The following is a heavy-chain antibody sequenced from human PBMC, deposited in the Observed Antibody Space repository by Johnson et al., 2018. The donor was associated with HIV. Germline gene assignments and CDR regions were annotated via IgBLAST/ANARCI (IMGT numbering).Heavy chain of an antibody. J-gene: IGHJ3*02. V-gene: IGHV3-7*02. CDR3: AKSDYPGIAVAGSAYDDAFDI. D-gene: IGHD6-19*01. CDR2: INQDGVEK. CDR1: GFTFSTSW. Sequence: EVQLVESGGGLVQPGGSLRLSCAASGFTFSTSWMSWVRQAPGKGLGWVANINQDGVEKYYVDSVKGRFTISRDNATNSLFLQMNSLRVEDTAVYYCAKSDYPGIAVAGSAYDDAFDIWGQGTMVTVSS.